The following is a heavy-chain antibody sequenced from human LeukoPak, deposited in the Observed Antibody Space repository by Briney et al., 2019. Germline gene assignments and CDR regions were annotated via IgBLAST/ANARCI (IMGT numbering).Heavy chain of an antibody. CDR2: INDDGSAT. CDR3: ASRGGHSYAPRY. V-gene: IGHV3-74*01. CDR1: GFTFSNYW. Sequence: PGGSLRLSCAASGFTFSNYWMHWVRQVPGKGLVWVSRINDDGSATFYADSVKGRFTISRDNAKNTLFLQINSLRAEDTAAYYCASRGGHSYAPRYWGQGTLVTVSS. D-gene: IGHD5-18*01. J-gene: IGHJ4*02.